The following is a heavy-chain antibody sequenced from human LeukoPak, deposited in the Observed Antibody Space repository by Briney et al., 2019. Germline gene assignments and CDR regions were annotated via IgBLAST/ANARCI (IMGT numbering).Heavy chain of an antibody. V-gene: IGHV4-59*01. CDR3: ARDLSVTTRDDAFDV. J-gene: IGHJ3*01. CDR1: GGSISSYY. CDR2: IYYSGST. D-gene: IGHD5-18*01. Sequence: SETLSLTCTVSGGSISSYYWTWIRQPPGKGLEWIGYIYYSGSTNYNPSLKSRVTISVDTSKNQFSLKLSSVTAADTAVYYCARDLSVTTRDDAFDVWGRGTMVTVSS.